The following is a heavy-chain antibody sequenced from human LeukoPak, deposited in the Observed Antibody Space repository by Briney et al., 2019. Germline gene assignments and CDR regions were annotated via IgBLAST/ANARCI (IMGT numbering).Heavy chain of an antibody. CDR3: ARAGGDYTKRGFDP. Sequence: GGSLRLSCAASGFTFSSYWMHWVRQAPGKGLVWISRINSDGSSTNYADSVKGRFTISRDNAKNTLYLQMNSLRAEDTAVYYCARAGGDYTKRGFDPWGQGTLVTASS. CDR1: GFTFSSYW. J-gene: IGHJ5*02. D-gene: IGHD4-11*01. CDR2: INSDGSST. V-gene: IGHV3-74*01.